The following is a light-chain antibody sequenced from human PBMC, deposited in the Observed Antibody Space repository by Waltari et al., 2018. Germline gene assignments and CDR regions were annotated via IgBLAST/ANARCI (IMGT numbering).Light chain of an antibody. CDR3: QQYYTTPYT. Sequence: DTVVTQSPDSLAVSLGARATIYCTSSPRLLYSPSNKNYLAWYQKKPRTPPKLLIYWAPTRESGVPDRFSGSGSGTDFTLTINSLQAEDVAVYYCQQYYTTPYTFGQGTKLEIK. CDR1: PRLLYSPSNKNY. CDR2: WAP. J-gene: IGKJ2*01. V-gene: IGKV4-1*01.